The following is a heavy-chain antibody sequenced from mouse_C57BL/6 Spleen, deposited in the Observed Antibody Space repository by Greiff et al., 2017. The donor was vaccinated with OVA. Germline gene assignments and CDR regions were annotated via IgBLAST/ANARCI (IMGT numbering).Heavy chain of an antibody. V-gene: IGHV1-69*01. CDR1: GYTFTSYW. J-gene: IGHJ1*03. Sequence: QVQLQQPGAELVMPGASVKLSCKASGYTFTSYWMHWVKQRPGQGLEWIGEIDPSDSYTNYNQKFKGKSTLTVDKSSSTAYMQLSSLTSEDSAVYYCARSGYYGSSYPYWYFDVWGTGTTVTVSS. CDR3: ARSGYYGSSYPYWYFDV. CDR2: IDPSDSYT. D-gene: IGHD1-1*01.